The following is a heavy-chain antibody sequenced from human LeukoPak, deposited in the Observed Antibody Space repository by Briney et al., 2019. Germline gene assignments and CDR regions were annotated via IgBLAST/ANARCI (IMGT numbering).Heavy chain of an antibody. J-gene: IGHJ4*02. D-gene: IGHD3-10*01. CDR3: ARATNYGSGSYYFDY. V-gene: IGHV4-34*01. CDR1: GGSIGGYY. Sequence: SETLSLTCVLHGGSIGGYYWSWIRQSPGKGLEWIGEIKHSVNANYNPSLMSRVTISVDTSKTQFSLKMTPVTAADTAVYYCARATNYGSGSYYFDYWGQGALVTVSS. CDR2: IKHSVNA.